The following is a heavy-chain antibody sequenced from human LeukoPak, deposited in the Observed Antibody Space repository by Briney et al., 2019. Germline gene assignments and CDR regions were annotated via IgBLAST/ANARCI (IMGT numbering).Heavy chain of an antibody. J-gene: IGHJ4*02. CDR2: IYSGGST. Sequence: PGGSLRLSCAASGFIVSSNYMSWVRQAPGKGLEWVSVIYSGGSTYYADSVKGRFTISRDNAKNSLYLQMNSLRAEDTAVYYCARDRRGGYYDSSGYPHDYWGQGTLVTVSS. V-gene: IGHV3-53*01. D-gene: IGHD3-22*01. CDR1: GFIVSSNY. CDR3: ARDRRGGYYDSSGYPHDY.